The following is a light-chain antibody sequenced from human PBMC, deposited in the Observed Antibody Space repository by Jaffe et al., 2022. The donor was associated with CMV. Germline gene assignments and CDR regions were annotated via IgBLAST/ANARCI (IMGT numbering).Light chain of an antibody. Sequence: SYVLTQPPSLSVAPGKAAYITCGGDNIGSKSVHWYQQRPGQAPVLVIYYDIDRPSGIPERFSGSNSGNTATLTISRVEAGDEADYYCQVWDSSSYPRWVFGGGTKLTVL. J-gene: IGLJ3*02. CDR2: YDI. V-gene: IGLV3-21*04. CDR1: NIGSKS. CDR3: QVWDSSSYPRWV.